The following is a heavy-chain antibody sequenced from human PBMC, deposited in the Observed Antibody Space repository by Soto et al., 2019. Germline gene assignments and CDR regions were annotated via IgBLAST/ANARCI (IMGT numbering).Heavy chain of an antibody. V-gene: IGHV3-30*18. CDR1: GFTFSSYG. J-gene: IGHJ6*02. CDR2: ISYDGSNK. Sequence: QVQLVESGGGVVQPGRSLRLSCAASGFTFSSYGMHWVRQAPGKGLEWVAVISYDGSNKYYADSVKGRFTISRDNSKNTLYLQMNSLRAEDTAVYYCAKDMGRGYQLLWYYYYGMDVWGQGTTVTVSS. D-gene: IGHD2-2*01. CDR3: AKDMGRGYQLLWYYYYGMDV.